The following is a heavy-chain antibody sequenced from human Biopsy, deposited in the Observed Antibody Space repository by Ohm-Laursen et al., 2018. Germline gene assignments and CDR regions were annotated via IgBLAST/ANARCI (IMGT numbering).Heavy chain of an antibody. CDR3: ARAVDYYDPYYYYGMDV. CDR1: GGSFSGYY. V-gene: IGHV4-34*01. J-gene: IGHJ6*02. CDR2: INHSGST. D-gene: IGHD3-22*01. Sequence: SETLSLTCAVYGGSFSGYYWSWIRQTPGKGLQWIGEINHSGSTNYNPSLKSRVTTSVDTSKNQFSLKLTSVTAADTAVYYCARAVDYYDPYYYYGMDVWGQGTTVTVSS.